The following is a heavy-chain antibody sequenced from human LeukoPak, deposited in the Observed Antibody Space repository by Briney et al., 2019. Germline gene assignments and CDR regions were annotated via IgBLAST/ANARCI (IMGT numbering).Heavy chain of an antibody. D-gene: IGHD5-18*01. CDR3: ARDLPSYGFGY. V-gene: IGHV3-74*01. CDR2: INSDGSST. J-gene: IGHJ4*02. Sequence: GGSLRLSCAASGFTFSSYWMHWVRQAPGKGLVWVSHINSDGSSTYYAGSVKGRFTISRDNAKNTPYLQMNSLRAEDTAVYYCARDLPSYGFGYWGQGNLVTVSS. CDR1: GFTFSSYW.